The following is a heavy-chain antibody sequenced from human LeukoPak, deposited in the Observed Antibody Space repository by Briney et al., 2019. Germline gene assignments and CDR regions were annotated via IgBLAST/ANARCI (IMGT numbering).Heavy chain of an antibody. V-gene: IGHV4-59*01. D-gene: IGHD3-22*01. Sequence: PSETLSLTCIVSGGSISSYYWSWIRQPPGKGLEWIGYIYYSGTTNYNPSLRSRVTISVDMSKKQFSLKLSSVTAADTAVYYCARDYYDSYYYYMDVWGKGTTVTVSS. CDR3: ARDYYDSYYYYMDV. CDR1: GGSISSYY. J-gene: IGHJ6*03. CDR2: IYYSGTT.